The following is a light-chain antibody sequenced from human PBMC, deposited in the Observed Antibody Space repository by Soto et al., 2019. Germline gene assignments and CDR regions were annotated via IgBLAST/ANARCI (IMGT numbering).Light chain of an antibody. Sequence: QAVVTQSSSASASLGSSVKLTCTLSSWHSTYIIAWHQQQPGKPPRYLMKLEGSGNYNKGSGLSDRFSGPSSGADRYLTISSLQFGDEANYCCETWDINTHAVFGEGAQLTV. CDR3: ETWDINTHAV. V-gene: IGLV4-60*02. CDR1: SWHSTYI. J-gene: IGLJ7*01. CDR2: LEGSGNY.